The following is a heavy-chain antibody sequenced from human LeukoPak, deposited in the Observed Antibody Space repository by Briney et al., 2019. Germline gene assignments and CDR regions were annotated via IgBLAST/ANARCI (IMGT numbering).Heavy chain of an antibody. V-gene: IGHV3-66*03. CDR3: AKDLIRDVWFGES. D-gene: IGHD3-10*01. CDR2: IYSDNT. CDR1: GFTVSSNS. Sequence: PGGSLRLSCTVSGFTVSSNSMSWVRQAPGKGLEWVSFIYSDNTHYSDSVKGRFTISRDTSKNTLYLQMDSLTPEDTAVYYCAKDLIRDVWFGESWGQGTLVTVSS. J-gene: IGHJ5*02.